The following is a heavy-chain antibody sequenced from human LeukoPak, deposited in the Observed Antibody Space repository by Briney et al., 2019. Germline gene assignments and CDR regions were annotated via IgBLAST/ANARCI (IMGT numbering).Heavy chain of an antibody. D-gene: IGHD1-14*01. V-gene: IGHV4-31*03. CDR1: GGSISSGGYY. J-gene: IGHJ4*02. Sequence: SQTLSLTCTVSGGSISSGGYYWSWIRQHPGKGLERIGYIYYSGSTYYNPSLKSRVTISVDTSKNQFSLKLSSVTAADTAVYYCARQGKTGTILNHFDYWGQGTLVTVSS. CDR3: ARQGKTGTILNHFDY. CDR2: IYYSGST.